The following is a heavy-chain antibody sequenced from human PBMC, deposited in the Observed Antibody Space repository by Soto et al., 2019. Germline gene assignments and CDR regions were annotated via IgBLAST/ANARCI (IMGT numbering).Heavy chain of an antibody. CDR1: GFTLSSYW. D-gene: IGHD5-12*01. Sequence: GGSLRLSCAASGFTLSSYWMHWVRQAPGKGLVWVSRLNSGGSSTSYADSVKGRFTISRDNAMNTLYLQMNSLRVEDTAVYFCTREQHTDIRGGNYYSYGMDVWGQGTTVTVSS. CDR2: LNSGGSST. V-gene: IGHV3-74*01. CDR3: TREQHTDIRGGNYYSYGMDV. J-gene: IGHJ6*02.